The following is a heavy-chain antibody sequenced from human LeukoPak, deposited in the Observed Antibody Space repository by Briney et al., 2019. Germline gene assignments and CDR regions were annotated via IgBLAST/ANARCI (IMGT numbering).Heavy chain of an antibody. Sequence: PSETLSLTCTVSGYSISSGYYWGWIRQPPGKGLEWIGSIYHSGSTYYNPSLKSRVTISVDTSKNQFSLKLSSVTAADTAVYYCARFDIWSGSLDIWGQGTMVTVSS. CDR1: GYSISSGYY. CDR3: ARFDIWSGSLDI. D-gene: IGHD3-3*01. V-gene: IGHV4-38-2*02. J-gene: IGHJ3*02. CDR2: IYHSGST.